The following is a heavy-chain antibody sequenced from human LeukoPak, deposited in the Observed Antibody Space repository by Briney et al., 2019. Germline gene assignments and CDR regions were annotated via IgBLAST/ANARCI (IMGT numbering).Heavy chain of an antibody. V-gene: IGHV2-5*01. CDR2: IYWNDGK. Sequence: ESGPTLVNPTQTLTLTCTFSGFSLSTSGEGVGWIRQPPGKALEWLALIYWNDGKRYSASLKNNCTITKDTSRNQVVLTMTNMDPVDTATYYCAHRLYGSSSTYFDYWGQGTLVTVSS. D-gene: IGHD6-6*01. CDR1: GFSLSTSGEG. CDR3: AHRLYGSSSTYFDY. J-gene: IGHJ4*02.